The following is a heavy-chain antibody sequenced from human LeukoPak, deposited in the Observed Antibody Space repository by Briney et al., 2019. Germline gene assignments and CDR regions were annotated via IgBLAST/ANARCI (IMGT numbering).Heavy chain of an antibody. D-gene: IGHD3-22*01. CDR3: ARPADYDSSQGAFDI. CDR2: VYYSGST. J-gene: IGHJ3*02. Sequence: SETLSLTCTVSGGSISSYYWSWIRQPPGKGLEWIGYVYYSGSTNYNPSLKSRVTISVDTSKNQFSLKLSSVTAADTAVYYCARPADYDSSQGAFDIWGQGTMVTVSS. V-gene: IGHV4-59*08. CDR1: GGSISSYY.